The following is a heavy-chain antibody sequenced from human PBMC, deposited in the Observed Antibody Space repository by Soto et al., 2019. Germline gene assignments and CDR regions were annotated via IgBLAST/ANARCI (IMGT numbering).Heavy chain of an antibody. CDR3: ATDRRPYNWNYDWFDP. CDR1: GYTFTSYG. V-gene: IGHV1-18*01. Sequence: ASVKVSCKASGYTFTSYGISWVRQAPGQGLEWMGWISAYNGNTNYAQKLQGRVTMTTDTSTSTAYMELSSLRSEDTAVYYCATDRRPYNWNYDWFDPWGQGTLVTVSS. CDR2: ISAYNGNT. D-gene: IGHD1-7*01. J-gene: IGHJ5*02.